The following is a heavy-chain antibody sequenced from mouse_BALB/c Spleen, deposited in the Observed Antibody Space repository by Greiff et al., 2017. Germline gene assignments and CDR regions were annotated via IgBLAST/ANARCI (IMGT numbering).Heavy chain of an antibody. J-gene: IGHJ4*01. D-gene: IGHD2-3*01. V-gene: IGHV14-3*02. Sequence: EVQLQQSGAELVKPGASVKLSCTASGFNIKDTYMHWVKQRPEQGLEWIGRIDPANGNTKYDPKFQGKATITADTSSNTAYLQLSSLTSEDTAVYYCAHDGYYGGYYAMDYWGQGTSVTVSS. CDR1: GFNIKDTY. CDR2: IDPANGNT. CDR3: AHDGYYGGYYAMDY.